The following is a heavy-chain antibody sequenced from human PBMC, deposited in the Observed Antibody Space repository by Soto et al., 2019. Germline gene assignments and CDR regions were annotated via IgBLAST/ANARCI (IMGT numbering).Heavy chain of an antibody. CDR1: GGSISSSGYY. CDR3: ARSMHYSDGSNYSPFDY. D-gene: IGHD3-22*01. J-gene: IGHJ4*02. CDR2: FYYTGST. V-gene: IGHV4-61*05. Sequence: SETLSLTCTVSGGSISSSGYYWGWIRQPPGKGLEWIGYFYYTGSTNYNPSLKSRVTISIDASKNQFSLRLSSVTAADTAVYYCARSMHYSDGSNYSPFDYWGQGTLVTVSS.